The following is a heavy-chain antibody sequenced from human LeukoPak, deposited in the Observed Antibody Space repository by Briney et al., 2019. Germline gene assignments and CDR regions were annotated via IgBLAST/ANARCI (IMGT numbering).Heavy chain of an antibody. Sequence: ASVKVSCKASGYTLTGYCMHWVRQAPGQGLEWMGWINPNSGGTNYAQKFQGRVTMTRDTSISTAYMELSRLRSDDTAVYYCARGARAAAGTLNVWGQGTTVTVSS. CDR3: ARGARAAAGTLNV. V-gene: IGHV1-2*02. D-gene: IGHD6-13*01. CDR1: GYTLTGYC. CDR2: INPNSGGT. J-gene: IGHJ6*02.